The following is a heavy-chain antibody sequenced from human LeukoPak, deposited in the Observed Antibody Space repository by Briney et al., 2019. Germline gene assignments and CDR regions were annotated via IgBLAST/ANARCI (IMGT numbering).Heavy chain of an antibody. Sequence: ASVKVSCKASGYTFTGYYMHWVRQAPEQGLEWMGRINPNSGDTNCAQKFQGRVTMTRDTSISTVYMDLSGLTSDDTAVYYCARAVDGDHFDYWGQGTVVTVSP. CDR3: ARAVDGDHFDY. V-gene: IGHV1-2*06. CDR1: GYTFTGYY. CDR2: INPNSGDT. J-gene: IGHJ4*02.